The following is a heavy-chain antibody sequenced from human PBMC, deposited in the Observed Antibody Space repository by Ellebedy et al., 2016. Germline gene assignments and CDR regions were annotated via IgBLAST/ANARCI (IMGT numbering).Heavy chain of an antibody. J-gene: IGHJ4*02. D-gene: IGHD3-10*01. Sequence: ASVKVSCKASGSTFTGYYMHWVRQAPGQGLEWMGWINPNSDGTNYAQKFQGWVTMTRDTSISTAYMELSRLRSDDTAVYYCARADRGYYGSGSFDYWGQGTLVTVSS. CDR1: GSTFTGYY. CDR2: INPNSDGT. CDR3: ARADRGYYGSGSFDY. V-gene: IGHV1-2*04.